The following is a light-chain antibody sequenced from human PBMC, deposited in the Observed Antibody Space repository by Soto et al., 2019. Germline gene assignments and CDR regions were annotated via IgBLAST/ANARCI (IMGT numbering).Light chain of an antibody. V-gene: IGKV3-11*01. Sequence: EIVLTQSPATLSLSPGERATLSCRASQSVSSYLACYQQKPGQAPRLLIYDASNRATGIPARFSGSGSGTDFALTISSLEPEDFAVYYCQQRRNWPPAFGRGTKVDIK. J-gene: IGKJ3*01. CDR3: QQRRNWPPA. CDR1: QSVSSY. CDR2: DAS.